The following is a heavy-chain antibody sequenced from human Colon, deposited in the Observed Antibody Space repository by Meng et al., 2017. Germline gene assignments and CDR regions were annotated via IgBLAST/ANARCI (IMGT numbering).Heavy chain of an antibody. CDR2: ISVGGSII. D-gene: IGHD1-26*01. Sequence: GHWVWVGGDLVKPGGSLGLSCVALGFRFSDDHMAWIRQAPGKGLEWISYISVGGSIIYYADSVKGRFTISRDDAKNSVYLQMNSLRAEDTAVYYCARDGSHRRFDSWGQGTLVTVSS. CDR1: GFRFSDDH. V-gene: IGHV3-11*01. CDR3: ARDGSHRRFDS. J-gene: IGHJ5*01.